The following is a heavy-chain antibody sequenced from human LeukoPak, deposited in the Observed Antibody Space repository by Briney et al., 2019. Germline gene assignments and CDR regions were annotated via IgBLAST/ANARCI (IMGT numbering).Heavy chain of an antibody. V-gene: IGHV4-34*01. J-gene: IGHJ4*02. CDR2: INHSGST. CDR1: GGSFSGYY. CDR3: ARDRSGTFDY. Sequence: PSETLSLTCAVYGGSFSGYYWSWIRQPPGKGLEWIGEINHSGSTNYNPSLKSRVTISVDTSKNQFSLKLSSVTAADTAVYYCARDRSGTFDYWGQGTLVTVSS. D-gene: IGHD2-15*01.